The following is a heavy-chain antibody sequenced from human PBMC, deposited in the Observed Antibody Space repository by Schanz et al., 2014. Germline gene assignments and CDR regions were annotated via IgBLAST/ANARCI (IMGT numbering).Heavy chain of an antibody. Sequence: QVQLVQSGPEVKKPGASVKVSCKASGYTFTSYGVSWVRQAPGQGLEWMGWINTNTGNPTYAQAFIGRFLFSLDTSVNTAYLQISSLEADDTAVYYCARRGIRGVFSSFDYWGLGTLVTVSS. J-gene: IGHJ4*02. CDR1: GYTFTSYG. CDR2: INTNTGNP. V-gene: IGHV7-4-1*02. CDR3: ARRGIRGVFSSFDY. D-gene: IGHD3-10*01.